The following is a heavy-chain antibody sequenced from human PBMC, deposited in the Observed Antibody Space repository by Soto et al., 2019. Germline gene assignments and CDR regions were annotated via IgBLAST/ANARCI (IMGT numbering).Heavy chain of an antibody. CDR3: AGNSYYDSSGYFPRYYYYGMDV. D-gene: IGHD3-22*01. V-gene: IGHV1-69*06. CDR2: NIPIFGTA. J-gene: IGHJ6*02. Sequence: GASVKVSCKASGGTFSSYAISWVRQAPGQGLEWMGGNIPIFGTANYAQKFQGRVTITADKSTSTAYMELSSLRSEDTAVYYCAGNSYYDSSGYFPRYYYYGMDVWGQGTTVTVSS. CDR1: GGTFSSYA.